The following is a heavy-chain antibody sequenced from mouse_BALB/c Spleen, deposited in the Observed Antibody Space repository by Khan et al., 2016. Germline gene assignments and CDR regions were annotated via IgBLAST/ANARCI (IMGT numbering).Heavy chain of an antibody. V-gene: IGHV14-4*02. J-gene: IGHJ3*01. D-gene: IGHD3-3*01. CDR2: IDPENGDA. Sequence: VQLQQSGAELVRSGASVKLSCTTSGFKIKDYYIHWVKQRPEQGLEWIGWIDPENGDAAYAPKFQGKATMTADTSSNTAYLQLSSLTSEDTSVYYWNSWGQHGVRFAYWGQGTLVTVSA. CDR3: NSWGQHGVRFAY. CDR1: GFKIKDYY.